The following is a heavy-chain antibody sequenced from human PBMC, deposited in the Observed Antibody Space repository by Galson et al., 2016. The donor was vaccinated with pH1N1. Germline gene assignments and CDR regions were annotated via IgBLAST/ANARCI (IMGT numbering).Heavy chain of an antibody. V-gene: IGHV1-46*03. D-gene: IGHD1-26*01. CDR3: VRWRSILGITRFDL. Sequence: SVKVSCKASGYSFTRYYMHWVRQAPGQGLEWMGIINPSGGSTVYAEKFQGRVTMTSDTSTSTAYMDLSILRSEDTAVYYCVRWRSILGITRFDLWGQGTLVTVSS. J-gene: IGHJ4*02. CDR1: GYSFTRYY. CDR2: INPSGGST.